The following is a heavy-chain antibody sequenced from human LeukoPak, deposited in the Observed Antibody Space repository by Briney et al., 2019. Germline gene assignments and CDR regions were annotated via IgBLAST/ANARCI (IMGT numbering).Heavy chain of an antibody. Sequence: SETLSLTCAVYGGSFSGYYWSWIRQPPGKGLEWIGEINHSGSTNYNPSLKSRVTISVDTSKNQFSLKLSSVTAADTAVYYCARARCSGGSCYWGWFDPWGQGTLVTVSS. D-gene: IGHD2-15*01. CDR2: INHSGST. J-gene: IGHJ5*02. CDR3: ARARCSGGSCYWGWFDP. CDR1: GGSFSGYY. V-gene: IGHV4-34*01.